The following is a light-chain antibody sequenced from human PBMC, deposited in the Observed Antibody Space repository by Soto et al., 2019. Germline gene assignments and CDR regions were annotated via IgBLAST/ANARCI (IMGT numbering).Light chain of an antibody. J-gene: IGKJ1*01. Sequence: EIVLTQSPGTLSLSPGERATLSCRASQSVSSSYLAWYQQKPGQAPRLLIYASSTRATVIPARFSGSGSGTEFTLTISSLQSEDFAVYYCQQYNKWPQTFGQGTKVDIK. CDR3: QQYNKWPQT. V-gene: IGKV3-15*01. CDR1: QSVSSSY. CDR2: ASS.